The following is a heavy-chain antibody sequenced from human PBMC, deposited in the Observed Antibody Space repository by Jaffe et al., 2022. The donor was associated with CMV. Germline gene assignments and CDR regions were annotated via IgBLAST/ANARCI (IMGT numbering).Heavy chain of an antibody. V-gene: IGHV3-48*03. D-gene: IGHD1-26*01. Sequence: EVQLVESGGGLVQPGGSLRLSCAASGFTFSSYEMNWVRQAPGKGLEWVSYISSSGSTIYYADSVKGRFTISRDNAKNSLYLQMNSLRAEDTAVYYCARGEWELSQYYYYYMDVWGKGTTVTVSS. CDR3: ARGEWELSQYYYYYMDV. J-gene: IGHJ6*03. CDR2: ISSSGSTI. CDR1: GFTFSSYE.